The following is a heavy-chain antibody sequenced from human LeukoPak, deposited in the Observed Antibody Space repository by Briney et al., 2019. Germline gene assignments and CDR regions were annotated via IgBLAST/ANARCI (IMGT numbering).Heavy chain of an antibody. D-gene: IGHD2-15*01. V-gene: IGHV3-23*01. J-gene: IGHJ4*02. CDR3: AKRITASAGYYLDS. CDR1: GFSFSSFA. CDR2: VSGGGAYT. Sequence: PGGSLRLSCVGSGFSFSSFAMSWVRQAPGKGLEWVSTVSGGGAYTYYADSVKGRFTVSRDDSKSMHFLQMNSLRPEDTALYFCAKRITASAGYYLDSWGQGTLVTVSS.